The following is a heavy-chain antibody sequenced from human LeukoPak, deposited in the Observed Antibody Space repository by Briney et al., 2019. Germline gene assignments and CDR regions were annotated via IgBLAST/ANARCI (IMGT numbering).Heavy chain of an antibody. CDR3: ARDRGRGIIAVAGTLDY. CDR2: ISYDGSNK. Sequence: GGSLRLSCAASGFTFSSYAMSWVRQAPGKGLEWVAVISYDGSNKYYADSVKGRFTISRDNSKNTLYLQMNSLRADDTAVYYCARDRGRGIIAVAGTLDYWGQGTLVTVSS. CDR1: GFTFSSYA. D-gene: IGHD6-19*01. V-gene: IGHV3-30-3*01. J-gene: IGHJ4*02.